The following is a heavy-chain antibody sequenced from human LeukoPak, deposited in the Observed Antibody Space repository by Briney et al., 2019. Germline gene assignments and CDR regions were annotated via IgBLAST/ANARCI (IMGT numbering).Heavy chain of an antibody. Sequence: GGSLRLSCAASGFTFSGYGMHWVRQAPGKGLEWVAFIRYDGSNKYYADSVKGRFTISRDNSKNTLYLQMNSLRAEDTAVYYCAKDWARKSPNFDYWGQGTLVTVSS. CDR1: GFTFSGYG. V-gene: IGHV3-30*02. J-gene: IGHJ4*02. CDR2: IRYDGSNK. CDR3: AKDWARKSPNFDY. D-gene: IGHD3-16*01.